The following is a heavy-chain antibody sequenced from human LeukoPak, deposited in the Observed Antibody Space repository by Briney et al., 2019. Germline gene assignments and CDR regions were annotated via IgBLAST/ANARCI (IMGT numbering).Heavy chain of an antibody. J-gene: IGHJ3*02. V-gene: IGHV3-23*01. Sequence: PGGSLRLSCAASGFTFSNYVMGWVRQAPGKGLEWVSGVGGSGRYPHSADSVKGRFNISRDNSKNTLYLQINSLRVEDTALYYCAKGGLSRNDAFDIWGQGTMVTVSS. CDR3: AKGGLSRNDAFDI. CDR1: GFTFSNYV. CDR2: VGGSGRYP. D-gene: IGHD3-10*01.